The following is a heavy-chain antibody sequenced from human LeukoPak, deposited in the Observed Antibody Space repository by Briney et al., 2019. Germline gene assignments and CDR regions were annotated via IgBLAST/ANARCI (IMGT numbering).Heavy chain of an antibody. D-gene: IGHD6-13*01. CDR1: GFSVSGVY. Sequence: GGSLRLSCVASGFSVSGVYMSWVRQAPGKGLEWVSVIYSDDSTYYADSVKGRFTISRDNSKNTLNLRMNNLRAEDTAVYYCASRPRDAAALDYWGQGTLVTVSS. CDR3: ASRPRDAAALDY. CDR2: IYSDDST. V-gene: IGHV3-53*01. J-gene: IGHJ4*02.